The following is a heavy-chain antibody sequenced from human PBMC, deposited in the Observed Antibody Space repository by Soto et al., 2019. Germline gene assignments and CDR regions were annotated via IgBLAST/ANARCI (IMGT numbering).Heavy chain of an antibody. Sequence: QITLNESGPTVVRPTETLTLTCRFSGFSLTTSGVGVGWIRQSPGKAPEWLALIYWDDDKRYSASLKSRLTITTDTSKNQVVLTMSDLDPTDTATYYCAHRVLRTVFGLVTTTAIYFDFWGQGTPVAVSS. D-gene: IGHD3-3*01. J-gene: IGHJ4*02. V-gene: IGHV2-5*02. CDR2: IYWDDDK. CDR3: AHRVLRTVFGLVTTTAIYFDF. CDR1: GFSLTTSGVG.